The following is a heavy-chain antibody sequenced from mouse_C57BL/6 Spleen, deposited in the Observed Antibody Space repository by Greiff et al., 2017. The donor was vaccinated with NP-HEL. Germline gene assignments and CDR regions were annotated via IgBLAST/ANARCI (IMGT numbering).Heavy chain of an antibody. CDR3: TTVYYYGSSYKVY. D-gene: IGHD1-1*01. Sequence: EVQLQQSGAELVRPGASVKLSCTASGFNIKDDYMHWVKQRPEQGLEWIGWIDPENGDTEYASKFQGKATITADTSSNKAYLQLSSLTSEDTAVYYCTTVYYYGSSYKVYWGQGTTLTVSS. CDR1: GFNIKDDY. V-gene: IGHV14-4*01. J-gene: IGHJ2*01. CDR2: IDPENGDT.